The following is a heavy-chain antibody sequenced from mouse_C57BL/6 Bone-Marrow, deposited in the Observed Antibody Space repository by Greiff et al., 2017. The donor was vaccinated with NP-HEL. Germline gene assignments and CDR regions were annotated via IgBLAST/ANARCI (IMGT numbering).Heavy chain of an antibody. CDR1: GNTFTSYW. Sequence: QVQLQQPGAELVKPGASVKLSCKASGNTFTSYWMHWVKQRPGQGLEWIGMIHPNSGSTNYNEKFKSKATLTVDKSSSTAYMQLSSLTSEDSAVYYCARDGLYAMDYWGQGTSVTVSS. D-gene: IGHD2-3*01. CDR3: ARDGLYAMDY. CDR2: IHPNSGST. V-gene: IGHV1-64*01. J-gene: IGHJ4*01.